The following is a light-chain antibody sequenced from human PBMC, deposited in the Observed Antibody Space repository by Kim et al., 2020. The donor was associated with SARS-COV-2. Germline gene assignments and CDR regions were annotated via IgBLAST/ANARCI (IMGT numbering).Light chain of an antibody. Sequence: ASVGDRVNITCRASQSIGNWLAWYQQKLGKGPKLLIYDASNLETEVPSRFSGSGSGTEFTLTITSLQPDDFATYYCQRYDSYSGTFGQGTKVDIK. CDR3: QRYDSYSGT. V-gene: IGKV1-5*01. CDR2: DAS. CDR1: QSIGNW. J-gene: IGKJ1*01.